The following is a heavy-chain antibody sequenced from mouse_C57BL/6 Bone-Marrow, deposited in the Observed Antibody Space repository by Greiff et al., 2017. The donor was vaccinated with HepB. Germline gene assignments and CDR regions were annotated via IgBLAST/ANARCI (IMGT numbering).Heavy chain of an antibody. CDR3: ARRVYYGYGMDY. J-gene: IGHJ4*01. CDR1: GYTFTSYW. CDR2: IHPNSGST. D-gene: IGHD2-1*01. V-gene: IGHV1-64*01. Sequence: QVQLQQSGAELVKPGASVKLSCKASGYTFTSYWMHWVKQRPGQGLEWIGMIHPNSGSTNYNEKFKSKATLTVDKSSSTAYMQLSSLTSEDSAVYYCARRVYYGYGMDYWGQGTSVTVSS.